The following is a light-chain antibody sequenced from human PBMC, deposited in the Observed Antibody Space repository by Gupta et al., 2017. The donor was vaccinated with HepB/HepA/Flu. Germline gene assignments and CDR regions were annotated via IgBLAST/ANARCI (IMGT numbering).Light chain of an antibody. Sequence: EIVLTQSPGTLSLSPGERATVSCRASQTVSSYYLAWYQQKRGQAPRLLIYGASSRATGIPDRFRGGGSGTDFTLTISRLEPEDFAVYYCQQYGSSPRAITFGQGTRLEIK. CDR3: QQYGSSPRAIT. CDR1: QTVSSYY. V-gene: IGKV3-20*01. J-gene: IGKJ5*01. CDR2: GAS.